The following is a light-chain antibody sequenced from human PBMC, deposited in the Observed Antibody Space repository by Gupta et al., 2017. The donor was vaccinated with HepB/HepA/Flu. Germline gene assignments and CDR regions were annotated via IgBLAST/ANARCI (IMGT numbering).Light chain of an antibody. V-gene: IGLV1-51*01. CDR2: DND. Sequence: QSVLTQPPSVSAAPGQQVILSCSGRNSNIGNNYVSWYQQLPGTAPKLLIYDNDKRPSGIPDPFSGSKSGTSATLGITGVPTGDEAGDDGGKWDRSLTGGKDGKVFGGGTKVTVL. CDR1: NSNIGNNY. J-gene: IGLJ2*01. CDR3: GKWDRSLTGGKDGKV.